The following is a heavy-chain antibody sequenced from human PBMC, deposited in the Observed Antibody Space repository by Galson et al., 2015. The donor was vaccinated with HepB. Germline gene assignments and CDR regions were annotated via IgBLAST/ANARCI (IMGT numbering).Heavy chain of an antibody. CDR3: ATNIEVPATFDC. J-gene: IGHJ4*02. D-gene: IGHD2-15*01. V-gene: IGHV1-2*06. Sequence: SVKVSCKASGYTFTGHYMHWVRQAPGQGLEWMGRINPNSGGTVYAQKFQGRVAMTTDTSITTAYMDLSRLKSDDTAVYYCATNIEVPATFDCWGQGTLVTVYS. CDR2: INPNSGGT. CDR1: GYTFTGHY.